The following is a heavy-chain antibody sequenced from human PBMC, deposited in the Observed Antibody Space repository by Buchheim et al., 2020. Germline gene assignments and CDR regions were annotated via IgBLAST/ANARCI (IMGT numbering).Heavy chain of an antibody. V-gene: IGHV4-34*01. CDR2: INHSGST. Sequence: QVQLQQWGAGLLKPSETLSLTCAVYGGSFSGYYWSWIRQPPGKGLEWIGEINHSGSTNYNPSLKSRVTISVDTSKNQFSLKLSSVTAADTAVYYCARGGRRLGYYDSSGYPFDYWGQGTL. CDR1: GGSFSGYY. CDR3: ARGGRRLGYYDSSGYPFDY. D-gene: IGHD3-22*01. J-gene: IGHJ4*02.